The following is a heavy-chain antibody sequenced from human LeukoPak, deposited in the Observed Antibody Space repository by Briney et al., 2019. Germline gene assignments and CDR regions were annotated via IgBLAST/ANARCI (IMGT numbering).Heavy chain of an antibody. J-gene: IGHJ4*02. CDR3: AKAAFWSGYKGGAFDY. D-gene: IGHD3-3*01. CDR1: GFTFSTYS. V-gene: IGHV3-21*01. Sequence: GGSLRLSCAASGFTFSTYSMNWVRQAPGEGLEWVSSISSSTYYIYYTDSVKGRFTISRDNAKNSLYLQMNSLRAEDTAVYYCAKAAFWSGYKGGAFDYWGQGTLVTVSS. CDR2: ISSSTYYI.